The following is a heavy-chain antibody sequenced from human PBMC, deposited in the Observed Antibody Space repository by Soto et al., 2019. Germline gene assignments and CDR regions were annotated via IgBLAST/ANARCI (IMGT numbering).Heavy chain of an antibody. CDR1: GFTFSTYA. Sequence: PGGSLRLSCAASGFTFSTYAMSWVRQAPGKGLEWVSTISDSGGRTYYAASVKGRFTISRGNSKNTLYLLMNSLSAEDTALYYCAKFHGSGTYYNFPDYWGQGTLVTVSS. V-gene: IGHV3-23*01. D-gene: IGHD3-10*01. CDR2: ISDSGGRT. J-gene: IGHJ4*02. CDR3: AKFHGSGTYYNFPDY.